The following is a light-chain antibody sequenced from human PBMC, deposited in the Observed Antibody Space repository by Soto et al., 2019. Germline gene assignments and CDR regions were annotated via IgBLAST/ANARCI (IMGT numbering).Light chain of an antibody. J-gene: IGKJ4*01. V-gene: IGKV3-11*01. Sequence: EIVLTQSPATLSLSPGERAPLSCRASQSVSSYLAWCQQKPGQAPRLLIYDASNRATGIPARFSGSGSGTDFTLTISSLEPEDFAVYYCQQRSNWPLTFGGGTKVDIK. CDR3: QQRSNWPLT. CDR1: QSVSSY. CDR2: DAS.